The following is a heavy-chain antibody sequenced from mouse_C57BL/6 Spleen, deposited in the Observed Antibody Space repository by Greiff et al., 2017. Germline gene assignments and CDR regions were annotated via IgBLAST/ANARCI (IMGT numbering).Heavy chain of an antibody. CDR3: AREGMGAFDY. J-gene: IGHJ2*01. CDR2: SRNKANDYTT. CDR1: GFTFSDFY. V-gene: IGHV7-1*01. D-gene: IGHD2-3*01. Sequence: EVMLVESGGGLVQSGRSLRLSCATSGFTFSDFYMEWVRQAPGKGLEWIAASRNKANDYTTEYSASVKVRFIVSRDTSQSILYLQMNALRAEDTAIYYCAREGMGAFDYWGQGTTLTVSS.